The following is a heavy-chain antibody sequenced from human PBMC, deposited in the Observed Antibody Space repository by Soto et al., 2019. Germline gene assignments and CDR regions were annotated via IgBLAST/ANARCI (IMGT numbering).Heavy chain of an antibody. J-gene: IGHJ3*02. CDR2: IYSGGST. Sequence: GGSLRLSCAASGFTVSSNYMSWVRQAPGKGLEWVSVIYSGGSTYYADSVKGRFTISRDNSKNTLYLQMNSLRAEDTAVYYCARGSYYYGSGSSKPNDAFDIWGQGKMVTVSS. CDR3: ARGSYYYGSGSSKPNDAFDI. CDR1: GFTVSSNY. V-gene: IGHV3-66*01. D-gene: IGHD3-10*01.